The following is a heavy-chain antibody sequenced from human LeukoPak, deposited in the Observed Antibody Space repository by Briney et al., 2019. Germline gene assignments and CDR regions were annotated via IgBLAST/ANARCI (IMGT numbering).Heavy chain of an antibody. CDR2: MKQDVREK. Sequence: GGSLRLSCVASGFIFNNYWMSWVRQVPGKGLEWVANMKQDVREKYLVHSVKGRFTISRDNAKNSLYLQMNSLRAEDTAVYYCAELGITMIGGVWGKGTTVTISS. V-gene: IGHV3-7*01. D-gene: IGHD3-10*02. CDR3: AELGITMIGGV. J-gene: IGHJ6*04. CDR1: GFIFNNYW.